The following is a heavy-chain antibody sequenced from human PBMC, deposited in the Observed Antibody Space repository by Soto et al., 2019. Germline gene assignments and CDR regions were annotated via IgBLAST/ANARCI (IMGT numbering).Heavy chain of an antibody. D-gene: IGHD2-21*02. CDR2: IFPIDSDT. V-gene: IGHV5-51*01. CDR3: ATPGGRDFNAFDV. Sequence: GESLKISCKGSGYTFTRNWIGWVRQIPGKGLEWMGIIFPIDSDTRYSPSPQGQVTISADNSISTAYLQWSSLKASDTAIYYCATPGGRDFNAFDVWGQGTMVTVSS. J-gene: IGHJ3*01. CDR1: GYTFTRNW.